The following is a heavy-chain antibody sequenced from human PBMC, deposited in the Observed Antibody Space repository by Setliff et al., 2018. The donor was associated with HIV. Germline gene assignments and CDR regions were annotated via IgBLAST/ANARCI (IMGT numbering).Heavy chain of an antibody. CDR3: TGDYNSGSYRFDY. CDR1: GGSINNYY. J-gene: IGHJ4*02. V-gene: IGHV4-4*08. CDR2: IYPNGSP. D-gene: IGHD3-10*01. Sequence: SETLSLTCTVSGGSINNYYWSWIRQPPGKGLEWIGYIYPNGSPDYPSGNIVYNPSFSSRVTLSLDTSKNQFSLKLTSVTAADAAVYYCTGDYNSGSYRFDYWGQGTPVTVSS.